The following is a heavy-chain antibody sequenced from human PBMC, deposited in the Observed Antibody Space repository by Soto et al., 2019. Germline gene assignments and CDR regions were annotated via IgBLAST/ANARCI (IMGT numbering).Heavy chain of an antibody. CDR1: GFMFSAYA. J-gene: IGHJ4*01. Sequence: GGSLRLSCAPSGFMFSAYAMLWVRQAPGKGLEWVAAISYDGTNKYYADSIKGRFTISRDNSANTLFLQVNSLRREDTAMYYCARDPSPYTSGWYGIDFWGHGTLVTVSS. V-gene: IGHV3-30*04. CDR3: ARDPSPYTSGWYGIDF. D-gene: IGHD6-19*01. CDR2: ISYDGTNK.